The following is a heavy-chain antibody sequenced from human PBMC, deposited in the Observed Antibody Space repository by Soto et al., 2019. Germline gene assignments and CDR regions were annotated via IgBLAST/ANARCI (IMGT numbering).Heavy chain of an antibody. Sequence: SVKGSCKASGYTFTDYYMHWGRQAPGQGLEWMGWINANSGGTNYPQKFQGRVTMTRDTSISTAYMELSSLRSDDTAVYYCASGGSSNWPDFWGQGTLVTVSS. D-gene: IGHD6-13*01. CDR1: GYTFTDYY. V-gene: IGHV1-2*02. CDR3: ASGGSSNWPDF. CDR2: INANSGGT. J-gene: IGHJ4*02.